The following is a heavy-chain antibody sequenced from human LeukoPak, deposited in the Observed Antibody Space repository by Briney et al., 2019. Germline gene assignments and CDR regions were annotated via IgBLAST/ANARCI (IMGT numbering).Heavy chain of an antibody. V-gene: IGHV3-21*01. CDR3: ARDGRGYSGYDDYYGMDV. Sequence: GGSLSLSCAASGFTFSSYSMNWVRQAPGKGLEWVSSISSSSSYIYYADSVKGRFTISRDNAKNSLYLQMNSLRAEDTAVYYCARDGRGYSGYDDYYGMDVWGQGTTVTVSS. J-gene: IGHJ6*02. D-gene: IGHD5-12*01. CDR2: ISSSSSYI. CDR1: GFTFSSYS.